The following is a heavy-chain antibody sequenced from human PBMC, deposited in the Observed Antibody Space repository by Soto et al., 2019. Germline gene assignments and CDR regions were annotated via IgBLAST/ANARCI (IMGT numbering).Heavy chain of an antibody. CDR3: AGVESGYTVGGFDP. V-gene: IGHV3-30-3*01. J-gene: IGHJ5*02. CDR1: GFTFSSYA. CDR2: ISYDGSNK. D-gene: IGHD3-22*01. Sequence: GGSLRLSCAASGFTFSSYAMHWVRQAPGKGLEWVAVISYDGSNKYYADSVKGRFTISRDNSKNTLYLQMNSLRAEDTAVYYCAGVESGYTVGGFDPWGQGTLVTVSS.